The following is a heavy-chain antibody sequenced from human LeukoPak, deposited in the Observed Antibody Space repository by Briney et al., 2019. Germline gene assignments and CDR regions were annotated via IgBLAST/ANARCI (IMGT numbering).Heavy chain of an antibody. CDR2: ISAYNGNT. Sequence: ASVTVSCTTSGYTFTSYGISWVRQAPGQGLEWMGWISAYNGNTNYAQKLQGRVTMTTDTSTSTAYMELRSLRSDDTAVYYCARATGLAGRRLVKWSTPFDYWGQGTLVTVSS. D-gene: IGHD3-9*01. CDR1: GYTFTSYG. CDR3: ARATGLAGRRLVKWSTPFDY. J-gene: IGHJ4*02. V-gene: IGHV1-18*04.